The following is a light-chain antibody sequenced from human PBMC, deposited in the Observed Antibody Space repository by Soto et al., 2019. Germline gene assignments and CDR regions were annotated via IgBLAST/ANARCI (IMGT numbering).Light chain of an antibody. CDR1: QSVSSN. Sequence: IVMSHSAATLSVSPGERPTISCRASQSVSSNLAWYQQKPGQAPTLLIYGASSRATGIPDRFSGSGSGTDVTLTISRLEPEEFAVYYCQQYGSSPTWTFGQGTKVDI. CDR2: GAS. CDR3: QQYGSSPTWT. V-gene: IGKV3-20*01. J-gene: IGKJ1*01.